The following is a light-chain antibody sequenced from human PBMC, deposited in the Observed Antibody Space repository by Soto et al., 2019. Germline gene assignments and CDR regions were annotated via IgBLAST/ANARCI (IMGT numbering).Light chain of an antibody. Sequence: QPVLTQPPSVSGAPGQRVTISCTGSSSNIGAGYDVHWYQQLPGMAPKLLIYADNNRPSGVPDRISGSRSGSSASLAITGLQAEDEADYHCQSFDSSLRTVIFGGGTKLTVL. J-gene: IGLJ2*01. CDR1: SSNIGAGYD. V-gene: IGLV1-40*01. CDR3: QSFDSSLRTVI. CDR2: ADN.